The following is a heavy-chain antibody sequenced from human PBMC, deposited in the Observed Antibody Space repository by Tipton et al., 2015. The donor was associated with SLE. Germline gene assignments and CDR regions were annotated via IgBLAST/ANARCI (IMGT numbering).Heavy chain of an antibody. D-gene: IGHD3-10*01. Sequence: TLSLTCTVSGGSISSSSYYWGWIRQPPGKGLEWIGSIYYSGSTYYNPSLKSRVTISVDTSKNQFSLKLSSVTAADTAVYYCASPYGSGSYYNPFDYWGQGTLVTVSS. V-gene: IGHV4-39*07. CDR2: IYYSGST. J-gene: IGHJ4*02. CDR3: ASPYGSGSYYNPFDY. CDR1: GGSISSSSYY.